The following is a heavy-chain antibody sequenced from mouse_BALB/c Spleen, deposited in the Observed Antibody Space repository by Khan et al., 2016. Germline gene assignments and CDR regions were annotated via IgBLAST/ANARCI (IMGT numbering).Heavy chain of an antibody. Sequence: EVVLVESGGGLVQPGGSLRLSCATSGFTFTDYYMSWVRQPPGKALEWLGFIRNKANGYTTEYSASVKGRFTISRDNSQSILYLQMNTLRAEDSATYYCAREYYAMDYWGQGTSVTVSS. CDR3: AREYYAMDY. V-gene: IGHV7-3*02. CDR1: GFTFTDYY. J-gene: IGHJ4*01. CDR2: IRNKANGYTT.